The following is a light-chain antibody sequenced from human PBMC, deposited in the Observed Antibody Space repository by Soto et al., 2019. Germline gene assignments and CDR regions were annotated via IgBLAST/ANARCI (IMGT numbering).Light chain of an antibody. CDR2: GAS. V-gene: IGKV3-15*01. CDR1: QSVSNK. J-gene: IGKJ4*01. CDR3: QQYNNWPPLT. Sequence: EIMMTQSPATLPVSPGERATLSCRASQSVSNKLAWYQQKPGQAPRLLIYGASTRATGIPARFSGSGSGTEFTLTITSLQSEDSAVYYCQQYNNWPPLTFGGGTKVEIK.